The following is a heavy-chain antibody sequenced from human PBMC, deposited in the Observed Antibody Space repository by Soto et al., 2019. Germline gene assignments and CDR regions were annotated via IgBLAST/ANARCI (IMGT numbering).Heavy chain of an antibody. J-gene: IGHJ6*02. CDR3: ASRAIFGVVMPYYYYGMDV. V-gene: IGHV4-30-2*01. Sequence: ALSLTNAASCGSISSRGCCGGRIRQQPGKGLVWIGYFYHSGSTYYNPSVKSRVTISVDRSKNQFSLKLRSVTAGDTAVYYCASRAIFGVVMPYYYYGMDVWGQGT. CDR2: FYHSGST. CDR1: CGSISSRGCC. D-gene: IGHD3-3*01.